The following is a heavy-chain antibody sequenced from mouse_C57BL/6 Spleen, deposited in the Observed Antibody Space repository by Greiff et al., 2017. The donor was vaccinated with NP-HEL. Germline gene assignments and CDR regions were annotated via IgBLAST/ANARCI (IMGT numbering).Heavy chain of an antibody. CDR1: GYTFTSYW. J-gene: IGHJ2*01. CDR3: ARPGSSFPGYYFDY. Sequence: QVQLKQPGAELVKPGASVKMSCKASGYTFTSYWITWVKQRPGQGLEWIGDIYPGSGSTNYNEKFKSKATLTVDTSSSTAYMQLSSLTSEDSAVYYCARPGSSFPGYYFDYWGQGTTLTVSS. V-gene: IGHV1-55*01. CDR2: IYPGSGST. D-gene: IGHD1-1*01.